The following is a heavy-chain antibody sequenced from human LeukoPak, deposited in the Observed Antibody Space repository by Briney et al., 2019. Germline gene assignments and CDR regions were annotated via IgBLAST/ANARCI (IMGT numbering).Heavy chain of an antibody. V-gene: IGHV3-21*01. CDR3: ARMTRVGTKSKFYFDS. D-gene: IGHD1-26*01. Sequence: GRSLRLSCTASGFTFGDYAVSWVRQAPGKGLEWVSSISSRDNHIYYADSVKGRFTISRDNAKNSLFLQMNGLRAEDTAMYYCARMTRVGTKSKFYFDSWGPGTLVTVSS. CDR2: ISSRDNHI. J-gene: IGHJ4*02. CDR1: GFTFGDYA.